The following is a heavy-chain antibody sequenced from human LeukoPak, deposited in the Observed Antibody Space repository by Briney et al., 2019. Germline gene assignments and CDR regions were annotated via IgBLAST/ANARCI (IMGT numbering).Heavy chain of an antibody. CDR3: AEASRYYDVLTGYYYYFDY. J-gene: IGHJ4*02. D-gene: IGHD3-9*01. V-gene: IGHV3-23*01. CDR2: VSVSADST. CDR1: GFTFSSNA. Sequence: PGGSLRLSCAASGFTFSSNAMSWVRQAPGKGLEWVSAVSVSADSTYYADSVKGRFTISRDNSRNMVYLQMNSLRAEDTAIYYCAEASRYYDVLTGYYYYFDYWGQGTLVTVSS.